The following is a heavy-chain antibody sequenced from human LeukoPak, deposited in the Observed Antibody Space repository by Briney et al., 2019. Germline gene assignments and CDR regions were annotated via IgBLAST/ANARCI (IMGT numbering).Heavy chain of an antibody. V-gene: IGHV3-21*01. J-gene: IGHJ3*02. CDR3: ARLTGRFHAFDI. CDR1: GFTFSSYS. D-gene: IGHD3-16*01. CDR2: ISSSSSYI. Sequence: PGGSLRLSCAASGFTFSSYSMNWVRQAPGKGLEWVSSISSSSSYIYYADSVKGRFTISRDNAKNSLYLQMNSLRAEDTAVYYCARLTGRFHAFDIWGQGTMVTVSS.